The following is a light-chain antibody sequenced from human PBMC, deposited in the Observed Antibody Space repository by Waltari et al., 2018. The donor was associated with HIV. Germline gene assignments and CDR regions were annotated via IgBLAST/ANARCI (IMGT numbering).Light chain of an antibody. CDR3: QQNYNTWT. CDR2: AAS. V-gene: IGKV1-39*01. J-gene: IGKJ1*01. CDR1: QSISIY. Sequence: DIQMTQSPSSLSASVGDRVTITCRASQSISIYLNWYQQKPGKAPNLLIYAASTLQSGVPSRFSGSGSGTDFTLTISSLQPEDFATYYCQQNYNTWTFGQGTKVEIK.